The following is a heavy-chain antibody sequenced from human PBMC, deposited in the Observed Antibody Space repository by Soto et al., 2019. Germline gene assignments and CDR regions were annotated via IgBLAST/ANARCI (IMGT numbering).Heavy chain of an antibody. D-gene: IGHD1-26*01. CDR1: GFTFSSYD. CDR3: VRRVSGYYDY. J-gene: IGHJ4*02. Sequence: EVPLAESGGGMVQPGGSLRLSCVASGFTFSSYDMHWVRQAPGKGLEYVSSISSNGGTTYYGNSVKGRFTISRDNSKNTLYLQMGSLRAEDMAVYYCVRRVSGYYDYWGQGTLVTVS. CDR2: ISSNGGTT. V-gene: IGHV3-64*01.